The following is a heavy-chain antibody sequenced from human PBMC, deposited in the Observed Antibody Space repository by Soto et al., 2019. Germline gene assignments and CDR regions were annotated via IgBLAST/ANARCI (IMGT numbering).Heavy chain of an antibody. CDR2: IHYRGRT. CDR3: ARVLDPGHSDS. V-gene: IGHV4-59*01. Sequence: PEETLSRTCADSGGSISPNYWGWIRQPPGKGLEGIGYIHYRGRTNYNPSLKSRLTISVDTSKNQFSLKLISVTAADTAVYYCARVLDPGHSDSWGQRTLVTVSS. J-gene: IGHJ4*02. CDR1: GGSISPNY.